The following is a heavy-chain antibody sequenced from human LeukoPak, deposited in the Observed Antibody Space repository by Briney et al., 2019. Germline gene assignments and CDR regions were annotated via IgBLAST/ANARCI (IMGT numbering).Heavy chain of an antibody. V-gene: IGHV3-53*01. CDR1: GVTVRTNS. Sequence: GGSLRLSCAASGVTVRTNSMSWARQSPGKGLEWVSVIYSGGITSNPDSANGRFTSSRHNSRNTLFLQMNNLRAEDTALYFCASAREYCGSAECYEYFQQGGQGTLVIVSS. CDR3: ASAREYCGSAECYEYFQQ. J-gene: IGHJ1*01. CDR2: IYSGGIT. D-gene: IGHD2-21*01.